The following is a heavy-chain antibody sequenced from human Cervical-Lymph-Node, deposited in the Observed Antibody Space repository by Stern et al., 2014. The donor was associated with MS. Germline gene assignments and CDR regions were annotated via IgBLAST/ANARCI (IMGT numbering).Heavy chain of an antibody. CDR2: ILPIFGTA. D-gene: IGHD3-10*01. J-gene: IGHJ6*02. V-gene: IGHV1-69*01. CDR1: GGTFSSYA. CDR3: ASSVGELTPEAV. Sequence: QVQLVQSGAEVKKPGSSVRVSCKASGGTFSSYAISWVRQAPGQGLEWMGGILPIFGTANYAQKFQGRVTITADDSTSTAYMEVSSLRSEDTAVYYCASSVGELTPEAVWGQGTTVTVFS.